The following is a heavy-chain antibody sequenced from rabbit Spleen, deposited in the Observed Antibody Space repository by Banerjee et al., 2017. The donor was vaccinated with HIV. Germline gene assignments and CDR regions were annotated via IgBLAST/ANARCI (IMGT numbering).Heavy chain of an antibody. V-gene: IGHV1S45*01. CDR2: IDTNDGDT. D-gene: IGHD6-1*01. CDR3: ARSYNRAGYWAARFDL. J-gene: IGHJ3*01. Sequence: LEESGGGLVKPGGTLTLTCTVSGFSFSSNWICWVRQAPGKGLEWIACIDTNDGDTDYANWPKGRFTISKTSSTTVTLQMTRLTAADTATYFCARSYNRAGYWAARFDLWGQGTLVTVS. CDR1: GFSFSSNW.